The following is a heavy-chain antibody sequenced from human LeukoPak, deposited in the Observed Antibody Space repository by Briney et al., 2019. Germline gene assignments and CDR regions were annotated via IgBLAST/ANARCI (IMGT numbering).Heavy chain of an antibody. Sequence: SGGSLRLSCAASGLLFNDAWMTWVRQGSEKGLEWVGRIRSFSTGGTTTYAAPVRGRFTISRDDSRNTVYLQMNSLKTEDTAVYYCVTRKNGYQDSFDTWGQGTKVTVSS. CDR2: IRSFSTGGTT. D-gene: IGHD2-2*01. CDR3: VTRKNGYQDSFDT. J-gene: IGHJ3*02. V-gene: IGHV3-15*01. CDR1: GLLFNDAW.